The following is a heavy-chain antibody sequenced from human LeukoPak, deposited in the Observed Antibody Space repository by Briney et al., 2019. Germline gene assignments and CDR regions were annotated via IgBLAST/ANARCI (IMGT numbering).Heavy chain of an antibody. CDR2: IKSKTDGGTT. CDR1: GFTFSNAW. CDR3: TTRRGYYDSSGYYYEGY. D-gene: IGHD3-22*01. Sequence: GGSLRLSCAASGFTFSNAWMNWVRQAPGKGLEWVGRIKSKTDGGTTDYAAPVKGRFTISRDDSRNTLYLQMNSLKTEDTAVYYCTTRRGYYDSSGYYYEGYWGQGTLVTVSS. V-gene: IGHV3-15*07. J-gene: IGHJ4*02.